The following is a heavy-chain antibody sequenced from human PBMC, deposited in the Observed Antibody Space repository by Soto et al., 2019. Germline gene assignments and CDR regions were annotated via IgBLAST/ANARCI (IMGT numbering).Heavy chain of an antibody. J-gene: IGHJ4*02. CDR3: AKGDLDTSMAMAFDN. Sequence: QVQLVESGGGVVQPGRSLRLSCAASGFTFRSYGLHWVRQAPGKGLEWVAVISHDGSKTYYTGSVEGRFTISRDNFKNTLYLQMDSLITEDTGMYYCAKGDLDTSMAMAFDNWGQGTLVTVSS. D-gene: IGHD5-18*01. CDR2: ISHDGSKT. CDR1: GFTFRSYG. V-gene: IGHV3-30*18.